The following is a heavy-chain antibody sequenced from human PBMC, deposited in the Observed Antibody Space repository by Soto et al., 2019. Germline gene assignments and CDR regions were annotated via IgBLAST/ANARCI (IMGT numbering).Heavy chain of an antibody. V-gene: IGHV5-51*01. Sequence: PGESLKLSGKGCGERVTSYWIGWVRQLPGKGLEWMGIIYPGDSDTRYSPSFQGQVTISADTSINTAYLQWSSLRASDTAMYYCARGVPDSGTYVSWFDPWGQGTLVTVSS. CDR1: GERVTSYW. D-gene: IGHD3-10*01. J-gene: IGHJ5*02. CDR3: ARGVPDSGTYVSWFDP. CDR2: IYPGDSDT.